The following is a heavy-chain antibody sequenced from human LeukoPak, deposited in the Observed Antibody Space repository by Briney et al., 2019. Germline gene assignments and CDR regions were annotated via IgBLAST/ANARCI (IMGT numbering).Heavy chain of an antibody. CDR2: ISSSSSYI. CDR3: ATGRDYDFWSGYDNPKAKFY. V-gene: IGHV3-21*01. CDR1: GFTFSSYS. D-gene: IGHD3-3*01. J-gene: IGHJ4*02. Sequence: GALRLSCAASGFTFSSYSMNWVRQAPGKGLEWVSSISSSSSYIYYADSVKGRFTISRDNAKNSLYLQMNSLRAEDTAVYYCATGRDYDFWSGYDNPKAKFYWGQGTLVTVSS.